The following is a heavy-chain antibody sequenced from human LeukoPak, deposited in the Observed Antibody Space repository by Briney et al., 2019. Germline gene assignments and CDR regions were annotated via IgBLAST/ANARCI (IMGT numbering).Heavy chain of an antibody. V-gene: IGHV4-59*01. CDR1: GGSISSYY. D-gene: IGHD6-6*01. CDR2: IYYSGST. Sequence: SSETLSLTCTVSGGSISSYYWSWIRQPPGKGLEWIGYIYYSGSTNYNPSLKSRVTISADTSKNQFSLKLSSVTAADTAVYYCARRRPADWFDPWGQGTLVTVSS. CDR3: ARRRPADWFDP. J-gene: IGHJ5*02.